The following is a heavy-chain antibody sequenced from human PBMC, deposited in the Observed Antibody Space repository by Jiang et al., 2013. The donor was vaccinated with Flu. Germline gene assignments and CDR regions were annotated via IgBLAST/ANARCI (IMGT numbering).Heavy chain of an antibody. D-gene: IGHD6-19*01. CDR2: IYSSGII. V-gene: IGHV4-4*07. Sequence: LLKPSETLSLTCTVSGGSISSLYWSWIRQPAGQGLEWIGRIYSSGIINYNPSLKSRVNMSVDTSKNQFSLRLSSVTAADTAVYYCARDSRISVAATGFDRWGQGTLVTVSS. CDR3: ARDSRISVAATGFDR. J-gene: IGHJ5*02. CDR1: GGSISSLY.